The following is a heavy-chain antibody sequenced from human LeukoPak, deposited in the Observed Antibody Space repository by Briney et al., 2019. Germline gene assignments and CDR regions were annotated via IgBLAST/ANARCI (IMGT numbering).Heavy chain of an antibody. V-gene: IGHV3-7*01. Sequence: PGGSLRLSCAASGFTFSSYWMNWVRQAPGKGLEWVANIKQDGSVKNYVDSVKGRFTISRDNAKNSLYLQMNSLRGEDTAVYYCARDYKYAFDNWGQGTLVTVSS. CDR1: GFTFSSYW. J-gene: IGHJ4*02. CDR2: IKQDGSVK. D-gene: IGHD5-24*01. CDR3: ARDYKYAFDN.